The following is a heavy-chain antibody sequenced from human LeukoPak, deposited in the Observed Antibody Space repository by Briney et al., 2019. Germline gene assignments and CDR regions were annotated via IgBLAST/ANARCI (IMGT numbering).Heavy chain of an antibody. J-gene: IGHJ4*02. D-gene: IGHD3-16*01. V-gene: IGHV3-66*01. CDR3: ARDKWGIPGLFDY. CDR2: IYSGGST. CDR1: GFTVSSNY. Sequence: GGSLRLSCAASGFTVSSNYMSWVRQAPWKGLEWVSVIYSGGSTYYADSVKGRFTISRDNSKNTLYLQMNSLRAEDTAVYYCARDKWGIPGLFDYWGQGTLVTVSS.